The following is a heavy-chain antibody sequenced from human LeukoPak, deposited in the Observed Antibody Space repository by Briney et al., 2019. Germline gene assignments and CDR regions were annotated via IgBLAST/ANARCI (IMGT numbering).Heavy chain of an antibody. J-gene: IGHJ4*02. CDR1: GFTFSSYA. V-gene: IGHV3-23*01. CDR3: AKDLGGYDILTGAKQSDY. D-gene: IGHD3-9*01. CDR2: ISGSGGST. Sequence: GGSLRLSCAASGFTFSSYAMSWVRQAPGKGLEWVSAISGSGGSTYYADSVKGRFTISRDNSKNTLYLQMNSLRAEDTAVYYCAKDLGGYDILTGAKQSDYWGQGTLVTVSS.